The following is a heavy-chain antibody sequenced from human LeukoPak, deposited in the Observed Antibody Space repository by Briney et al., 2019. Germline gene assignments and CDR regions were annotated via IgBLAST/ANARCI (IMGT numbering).Heavy chain of an antibody. J-gene: IGHJ4*02. Sequence: VGSLRLSCAASGFTFSSYSMNWVRQAPGKGLEWVSSISSSSSYIYYADSVKGRFTISRDNAKNSLYLQMNSLRAEGTAVYYCGRGDSVVVAAAIVDDCSQGTLVTVPS. D-gene: IGHD2-2*02. CDR3: GRGDSVVVAAAIVDD. CDR2: ISSSSSYI. CDR1: GFTFSSYS. V-gene: IGHV3-21*01.